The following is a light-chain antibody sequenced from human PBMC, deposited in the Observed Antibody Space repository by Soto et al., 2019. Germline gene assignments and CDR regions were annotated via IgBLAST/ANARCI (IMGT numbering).Light chain of an antibody. V-gene: IGLV2-14*01. Sequence: QSVLTQPASVSGSPGQSITISCTGTSSDVGGYNYVSWYQQHPGKAPKLMIYDVSNRPSGVSNRFSGSKSGNTASLTISGLQAEDEADYYCSSYTSSQAVFGGGTKLTVL. J-gene: IGLJ3*02. CDR1: SSDVGGYNY. CDR3: SSYTSSQAV. CDR2: DVS.